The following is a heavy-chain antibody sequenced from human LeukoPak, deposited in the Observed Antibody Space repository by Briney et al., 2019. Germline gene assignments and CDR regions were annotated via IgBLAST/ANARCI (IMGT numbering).Heavy chain of an antibody. D-gene: IGHD5-12*01. Sequence: SETLSFTCAVYGGSFSGYYWSWFRQPPGKGLEWIGEINHSGSTNYNPSLKSRVTISVDTSKNQFSLKLSSVTAADTAVYYCASYDWSYGASYWGQGTLVTVSS. CDR3: ASYDWSYGASY. CDR1: GGSFSGYY. V-gene: IGHV4-34*01. CDR2: INHSGST. J-gene: IGHJ4*02.